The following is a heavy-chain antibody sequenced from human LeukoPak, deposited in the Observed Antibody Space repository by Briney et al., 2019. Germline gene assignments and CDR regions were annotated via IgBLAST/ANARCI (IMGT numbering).Heavy chain of an antibody. V-gene: IGHV1-69*13. CDR1: GGTFSRYA. CDR2: IIPPLDTT. J-gene: IGHJ4*02. CDR3: ASRGMLYRSYYFEY. Sequence: SVKVSCKASGGTFSRYAISWVRQAPGQGLEWMGGIIPPLDTTSYAQKFQGRVTITADESTSTAYMEMSSLRSEDTAVYYCASRGMLYRSYYFEYWGQGTLVTVSS. D-gene: IGHD2-8*01.